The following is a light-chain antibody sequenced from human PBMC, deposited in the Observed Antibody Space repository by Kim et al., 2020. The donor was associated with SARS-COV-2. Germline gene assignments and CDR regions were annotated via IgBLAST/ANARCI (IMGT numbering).Light chain of an antibody. CDR1: QSLV. J-gene: IGKJ1*01. CDR2: NVS. Sequence: SLPVTLGQPASISCRSTQSLVSWFQQRPGQSPRRLIYNVSNRDSGVPDRFSGSGSGTDFTLKISRVEAEDVGVYYCMQGTHWPWTFGQGTKVDIK. CDR3: MQGTHWPWT. V-gene: IGKV2-30*01.